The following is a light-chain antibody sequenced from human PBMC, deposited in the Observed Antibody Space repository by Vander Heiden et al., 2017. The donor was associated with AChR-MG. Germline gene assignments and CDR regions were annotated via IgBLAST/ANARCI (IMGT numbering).Light chain of an antibody. CDR3: QVWDDSTDQAV. CDR2: YND. Sequence: SYVLTQTPSVSVAPGKTARTTCGGNNLGSKNVHWFKQKPGQAPVLVMSYNDDRPSGIPERFSGSNSGDTATLTISRVEAGDEADYYCQVWDDSTDQAVFGGGTQLTAL. J-gene: IGLJ7*02. V-gene: IGLV3-21*04. CDR1: NLGSKN.